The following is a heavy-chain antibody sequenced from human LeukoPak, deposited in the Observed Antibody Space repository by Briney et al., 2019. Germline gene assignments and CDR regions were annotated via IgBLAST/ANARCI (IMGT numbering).Heavy chain of an antibody. V-gene: IGHV3-30-3*01. CDR1: GFTFSSYA. Sequence: GGSLRLSCAASGFTFSSYAMHWVRQAPGKGLEWVAVISYDGSNKYYADSVKGRFTISRDNSKNTLYLQMNSLRAEDTAVYYCARESYDSSGYYDGFDYWGQGTLVTVSS. D-gene: IGHD3-22*01. CDR3: ARESYDSSGYYDGFDY. J-gene: IGHJ4*02. CDR2: ISYDGSNK.